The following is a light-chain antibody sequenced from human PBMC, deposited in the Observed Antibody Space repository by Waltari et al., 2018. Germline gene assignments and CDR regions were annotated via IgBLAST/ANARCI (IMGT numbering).Light chain of an antibody. CDR3: CSYAGSYIYV. CDR1: SRDVGGYNS. V-gene: IGLV2-11*01. J-gene: IGLJ1*01. CDR2: DVS. Sequence: QSALTQPRSVSGSPGQSVTISCTGTSRDVGGYNSVSWYQQHPGKAPKVMIYDVSQRPSGVPDRFSGSKSDNTASLTISGLQVEDEADYYCCSYAGSYIYVFGSGTKVTVL.